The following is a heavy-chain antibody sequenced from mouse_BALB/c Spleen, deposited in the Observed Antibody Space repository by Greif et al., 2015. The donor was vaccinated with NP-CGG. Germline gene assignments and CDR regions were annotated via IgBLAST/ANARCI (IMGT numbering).Heavy chain of an antibody. V-gene: IGHV3-6*02. Sequence: VQLKDSGPGLVKPSQSLSLTCSVTGYSITSGYYWNWIRQFPGNKMEWMGYISYDGSNNYNPSLKNRISITRDTSKNQLLLNLNSVTTEDTSTYYCASLGTTMITTAFDYLGLGTTLPVSS. J-gene: IGHJ2*01. CDR1: GYSITSGYY. CDR3: ASLGTTMITTAFDY. D-gene: IGHD2-4*01. CDR2: ISYDGSN.